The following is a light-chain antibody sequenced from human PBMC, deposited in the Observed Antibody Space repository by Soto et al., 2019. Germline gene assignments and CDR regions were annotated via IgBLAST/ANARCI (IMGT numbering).Light chain of an antibody. CDR1: RSVSKNY. J-gene: IGKJ1*01. V-gene: IGKV3-20*01. CDR3: QQYASSSPT. Sequence: EIVLTQSPGTLSLSPGERATLSCRASRSVSKNYVAWYQRKPGQAPRLLIYGASSRATDIPRRFSGSGSGTDFTLSITRLEPEVFAVYSCQQYASSSPTFGPPTQVESK. CDR2: GAS.